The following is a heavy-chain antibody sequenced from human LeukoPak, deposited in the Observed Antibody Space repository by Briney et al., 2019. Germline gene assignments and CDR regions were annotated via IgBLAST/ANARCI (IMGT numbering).Heavy chain of an antibody. CDR1: GYTFTSYG. CDR2: ISAYNGNT. D-gene: IGHD3-10*01. V-gene: IGHV1-18*01. Sequence: GASVKVSCKASGYTFTSYGIGWVRQAPGQGLEWMGWISAYNGNTDYAQKLQGRVTMTTDTSTSTAYMELRSLRSDDTAVYYCARAWGFGELLSWFDPWGQGTLVTVSS. CDR3: ARAWGFGELLSWFDP. J-gene: IGHJ5*02.